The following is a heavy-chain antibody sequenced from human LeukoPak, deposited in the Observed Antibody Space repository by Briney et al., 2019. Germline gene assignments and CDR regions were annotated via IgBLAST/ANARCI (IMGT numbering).Heavy chain of an antibody. CDR2: IYHSGST. CDR3: ARGGNSVFDY. CDR1: GGSISSGGYS. J-gene: IGHJ4*02. V-gene: IGHV4-30-2*01. D-gene: IGHD4-23*01. Sequence: SETLSLTCAVSGGSISSGGYSWSWIRQPPGKGLEWIGYIYHSGSTYYNPSLKSRVTISVDRSKNQFSLKLSSVTAADTAVYYCARGGNSVFDYWGQGTLVTVSS.